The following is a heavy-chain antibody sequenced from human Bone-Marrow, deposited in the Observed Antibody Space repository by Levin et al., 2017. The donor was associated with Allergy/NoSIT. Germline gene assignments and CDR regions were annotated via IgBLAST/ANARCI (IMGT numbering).Heavy chain of an antibody. CDR2: ISFDGSNK. CDR3: ARESTAVTPYYGMDV. CDR1: GFTFSNYP. Sequence: GESLKISCAASGFTFSNYPMHWVRQAPSKGLEWVALISFDGSNKYYADSVKGRFTISRDNSENTLSLQVNSLKPDDTAVYYCARESTAVTPYYGMDVWGQGTTVTVSS. V-gene: IGHV3-30-3*01. J-gene: IGHJ6*02. D-gene: IGHD4-23*01.